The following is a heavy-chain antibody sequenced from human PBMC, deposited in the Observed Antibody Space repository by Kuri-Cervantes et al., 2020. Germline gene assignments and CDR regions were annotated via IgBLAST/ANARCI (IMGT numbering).Heavy chain of an antibody. CDR2: IYPGDSDT. CDR1: GYRFTSYW. D-gene: IGHD6-6*01. J-gene: IGHJ6*03. CDR3: ARQVAARPSPGTYYYYYMDV. Sequence: KVSCKVSGYRFTSYWIGWVRQMPGKGLEWMGIIYPGDSDTRYSPSFQGQVTISVDKSITTAYLQWSSLKTSDTAMYYCARQVAARPSPGTYYYYYMDVWGKGTTVTVSS. V-gene: IGHV5-51*01.